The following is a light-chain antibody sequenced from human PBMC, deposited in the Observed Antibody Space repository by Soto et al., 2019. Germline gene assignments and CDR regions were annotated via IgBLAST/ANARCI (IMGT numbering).Light chain of an antibody. CDR3: QQSYSTPPWT. V-gene: IGKV1-39*01. Sequence: DIPMTQSPSSLSASVGDRVTITCRASQSISSYLHWYQQKPGKAPTLLIYAASSLQRGVPSRFSGSGSGTDFTLTISSLQPEDFATYYCQQSYSTPPWTFGQGTKLESK. CDR1: QSISSY. J-gene: IGKJ2*02. CDR2: AAS.